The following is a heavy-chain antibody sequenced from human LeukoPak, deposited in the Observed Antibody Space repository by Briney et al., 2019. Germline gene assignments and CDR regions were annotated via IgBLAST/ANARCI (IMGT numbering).Heavy chain of an antibody. D-gene: IGHD3-22*01. V-gene: IGHV4-31*03. CDR1: VGSISSGGYY. CDR3: ARGGLDSNGYYLIYF. J-gene: IGHJ4*02. Sequence: SETLSLTCTVSVGSISSGGYYWRWIRQHPGKGLEWIGSIYYSGSTYYNPSLKRRVTISVDTSKNQVSLELSSVNAADTAVYYCARGGLDSNGYYLIYFWGQGTLLAVSS. CDR2: IYYSGST.